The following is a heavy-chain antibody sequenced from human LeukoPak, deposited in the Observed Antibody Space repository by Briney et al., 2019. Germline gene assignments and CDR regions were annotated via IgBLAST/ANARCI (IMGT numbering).Heavy chain of an antibody. CDR2: TRNEANIYTT. J-gene: IGHJ3*02. V-gene: IGHV3-72*01. CDR1: GFIFSDHY. D-gene: IGHD1-26*01. CDR3: ASPVGATTVRAFDI. Sequence: PRGSLRLSCAASGFIFSDHYMDWVRQAPGKGLEWVGRTRNEANIYTTKYAASVKGRFTISRDDSKNSLYLQMNSLKTEDTAVYYCASPVGATTVRAFDIWGQGTMVTVSS.